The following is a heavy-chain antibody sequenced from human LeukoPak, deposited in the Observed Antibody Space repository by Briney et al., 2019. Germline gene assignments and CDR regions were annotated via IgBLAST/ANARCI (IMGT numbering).Heavy chain of an antibody. V-gene: IGHV4-38-2*02. Sequence: SETLSLTCNVSGYSINRGYYWGWIRQPPGKGLEWIGSIYHSGNTYYNPSLKSRVTISVDTSKNQFSLKLRSVTAADTAVYYCARGHSIEPYYYYYYMDVWGKGTTVTVSS. CDR1: GYSINRGYY. D-gene: IGHD4-11*01. CDR2: IYHSGNT. J-gene: IGHJ6*03. CDR3: ARGHSIEPYYYYYYMDV.